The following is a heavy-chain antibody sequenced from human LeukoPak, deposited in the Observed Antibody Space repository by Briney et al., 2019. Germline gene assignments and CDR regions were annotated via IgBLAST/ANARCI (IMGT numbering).Heavy chain of an antibody. CDR2: IIPIFGTA. Sequence: SVKVSCKASGGTFSSYAIRWVRQAPGQGLEWMGGIIPIFGTANYAQKFQGRVTITADESTSTAYMELSSLRSEDTAVYYCAREWDRRDMTHTLPRLPYYYMDVWGKGTTVTVSS. V-gene: IGHV1-69*13. CDR1: GGTFSSYA. D-gene: IGHD1-26*01. CDR3: AREWDRRDMTHTLPRLPYYYMDV. J-gene: IGHJ6*03.